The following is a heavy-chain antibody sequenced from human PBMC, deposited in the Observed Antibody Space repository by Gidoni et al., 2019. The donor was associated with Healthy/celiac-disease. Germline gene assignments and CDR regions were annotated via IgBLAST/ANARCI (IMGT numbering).Heavy chain of an antibody. V-gene: IGHV4-34*01. D-gene: IGHD1-26*01. CDR3: ARGRAPWEPYLDY. J-gene: IGHJ4*02. CDR2: INHSGST. Sequence: QVQLQQWGAGLLKPSETLSLPCAVYGGSFSGYYWSWIRQPPGKGLEWIGEINHSGSTNYNPSLKSRVTISVDTSKNQFSLKLSSVTAADTAVYYCARGRAPWEPYLDYWGQGTLVTVSS. CDR1: GGSFSGYY.